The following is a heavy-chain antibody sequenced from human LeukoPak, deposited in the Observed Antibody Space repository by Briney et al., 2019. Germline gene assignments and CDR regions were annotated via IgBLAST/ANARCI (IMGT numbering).Heavy chain of an antibody. V-gene: IGHV3-9*01. Sequence: PGRSLRLSCAASGFTFDDYAMHWVRQAPGKGLEWVSGISWNSGSIGYADSVKGRFTISRDNAKNSLYLQMNSLRAEDTALYYCAKDSRKLLWFGEFLGDAFDIWGQGTMVTVSS. CDR1: GFTFDDYA. CDR3: AKDSRKLLWFGEFLGDAFDI. CDR2: ISWNSGSI. D-gene: IGHD3-10*01. J-gene: IGHJ3*02.